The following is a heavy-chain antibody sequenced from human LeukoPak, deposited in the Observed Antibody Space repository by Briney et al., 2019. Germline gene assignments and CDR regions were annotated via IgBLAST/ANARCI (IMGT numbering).Heavy chain of an antibody. CDR3: ATETNGRHYDY. D-gene: IGHD1-14*01. V-gene: IGHV3-21*06. CDR2: IGPTGFDR. Sequence: GGSLRLSCAASGFTFSTYSMNWVRQAPGKGLEWVASIGPTGFDRYHADSIKGRFTISRDNANNFLYLQMDSLRAEDTAVYYCATETNGRHYDYWGQGTLLTVSS. J-gene: IGHJ4*02. CDR1: GFTFSTYS.